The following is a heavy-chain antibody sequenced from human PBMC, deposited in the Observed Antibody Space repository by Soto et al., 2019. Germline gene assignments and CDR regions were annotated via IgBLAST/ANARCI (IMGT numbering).Heavy chain of an antibody. V-gene: IGHV1-69*01. CDR1: GVSFNNNG. Sequence: QVQLVQSGAEVKKPGSSVKVSCKTSGVSFNNNGIGWVRQAPGHGLEWMGGVSPPFRTSNYARKFQGRISSTADASTGTVNXEMSSLTSEDTAQYYCAKVLYYGSGSYPPYGMDVWGQGTTVTVSS. CDR2: VSPPFRTS. D-gene: IGHD3-10*01. CDR3: AKVLYYGSGSYPPYGMDV. J-gene: IGHJ6*02.